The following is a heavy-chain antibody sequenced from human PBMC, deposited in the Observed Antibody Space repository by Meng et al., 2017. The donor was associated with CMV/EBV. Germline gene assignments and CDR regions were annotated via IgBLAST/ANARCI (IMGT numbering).Heavy chain of an antibody. CDR2: ISSSGSTI. CDR3: AKARGTSLISAFDI. J-gene: IGHJ3*02. Sequence: GESLKISCAASGFTFSSYEMNWVRQAPGKGLEWVSYISSSGSTIYYADSVKGRFTISRDNSKNSLYLQMNSLRTEDTALYYCAKARGTSLISAFDIWGQGTMVTVSS. V-gene: IGHV3-48*03. CDR1: GFTFSSYE. D-gene: IGHD1-26*01.